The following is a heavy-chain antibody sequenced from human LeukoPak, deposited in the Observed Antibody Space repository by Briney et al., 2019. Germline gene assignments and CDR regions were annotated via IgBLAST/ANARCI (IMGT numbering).Heavy chain of an antibody. CDR1: GGSISSGSYY. CDR2: IYTSGST. Sequence: SETLSLTCTVSGGSISSGSYYWSWIRQPAGKGLEWIGRIYTSGSTNYNPSLKSRVTISVDTSKNQFSLQLNSVTPEDTAVYYCARGGLVRSTRGYFDYWGQGTLVTVSS. J-gene: IGHJ4*02. CDR3: ARGGLVRSTRGYFDY. V-gene: IGHV4-61*02. D-gene: IGHD1-26*01.